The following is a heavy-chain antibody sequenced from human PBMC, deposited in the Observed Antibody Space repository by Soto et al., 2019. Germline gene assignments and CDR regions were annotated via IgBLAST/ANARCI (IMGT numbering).Heavy chain of an antibody. Sequence: EVQLLESGGGLVQPGGSLRLSCAASGFTFSTHGMIWVRQAPGKGLNWVSTVDVGGGSTYYTDSVKGRFTVSRDNSKNTVYLQLNTLRAEDTAIYFCARDSGPAGGGACDIWGQGTMVTVSS. CDR2: VDVGGGST. D-gene: IGHD6-25*01. V-gene: IGHV3-23*01. CDR1: GFTFSTHG. J-gene: IGHJ3*02. CDR3: ARDSGPAGGGACDI.